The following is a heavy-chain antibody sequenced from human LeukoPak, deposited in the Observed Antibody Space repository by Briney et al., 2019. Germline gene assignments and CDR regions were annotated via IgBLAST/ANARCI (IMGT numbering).Heavy chain of an antibody. J-gene: IGHJ4*02. D-gene: IGHD6-13*01. CDR1: GFTFSSFA. CDR2: ISGSGTNT. CDR3: AKGNHPVIAAADLLDY. Sequence: GGSLRLSCAASGFTFSSFAMSWVRQAPGKGLEWVSAISGSGTNTDYGASVKGRFTISRDNSKNTLYLQMNSLRAEDTAVYYCAKGNHPVIAAADLLDYWGQGTLVTVSS. V-gene: IGHV3-23*01.